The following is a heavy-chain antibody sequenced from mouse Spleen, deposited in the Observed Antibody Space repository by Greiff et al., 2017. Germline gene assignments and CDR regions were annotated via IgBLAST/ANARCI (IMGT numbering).Heavy chain of an antibody. D-gene: IGHD1-2*01. J-gene: IGHJ4*01. V-gene: IGHV1-59*01. CDR2: IDPSDSYT. CDR1: GYTFTSYW. CDR3: AIRLRYAMDY. Sequence: QVQLQQPGAELVRPGTSVKLSCKASGYTFTSYWMHWVKQRPGQGLEWIGVIDPSDSYTNYNQKFKGKATLTVDTSSSTAYMQLSSLTSEDSAVYYCAIRLRYAMDYWGQGTSVTVSS.